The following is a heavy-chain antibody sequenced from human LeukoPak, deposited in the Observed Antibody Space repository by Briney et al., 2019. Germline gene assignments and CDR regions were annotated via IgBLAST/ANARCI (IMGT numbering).Heavy chain of an antibody. J-gene: IGHJ4*02. CDR1: GYSTSSAYY. CDR2: MYHSGST. D-gene: IGHD7-27*01. V-gene: IGHV4-38-2*02. Sequence: TSETLSLTCSVSGYSTSSAYYWGWIRQPPGKGLEWIGIMYHSGSTNYNPSLKSRVTISVDTSKNQFSLKLSSVTAADTAVYFCARGFRGDNFDYWGQGTLVTVSS. CDR3: ARGFRGDNFDY.